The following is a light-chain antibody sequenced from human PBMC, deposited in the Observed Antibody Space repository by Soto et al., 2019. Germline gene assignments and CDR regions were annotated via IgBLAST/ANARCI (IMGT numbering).Light chain of an antibody. CDR2: DAS. Sequence: EIVLTQSPATMSLSPGERATLSCRTSQSVSRNLAWYQQKPGQAPRLLIYDASQRATGIAARFSGSGSGTDFTLTISSLEPEDFALYYCQQSFSFPWTFGQGTKIEIK. J-gene: IGKJ1*01. CDR3: QQSFSFPWT. V-gene: IGKV3-11*01. CDR1: QSVSRN.